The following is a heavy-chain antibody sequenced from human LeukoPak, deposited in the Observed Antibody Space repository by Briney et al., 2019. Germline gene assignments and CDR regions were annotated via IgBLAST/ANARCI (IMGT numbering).Heavy chain of an antibody. CDR1: GGSISSYH. CDR3: ARSSSWTSLDLNWFDP. D-gene: IGHD6-13*01. J-gene: IGHJ5*02. CDR2: IYTSGST. Sequence: SETLSLTCTVSGGSISSYHWSWIRQPAGKGLEWIGRIYTSGSTNYNPSLKSRVTMSVDTSKNQFSLKLSSGTAADTAVYYCARSSSWTSLDLNWFDPWGQGTLVTVSS. V-gene: IGHV4-4*07.